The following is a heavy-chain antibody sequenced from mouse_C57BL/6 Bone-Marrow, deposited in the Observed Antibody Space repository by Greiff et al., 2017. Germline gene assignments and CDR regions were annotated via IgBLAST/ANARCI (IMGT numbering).Heavy chain of an antibody. V-gene: IGHV1-64*01. D-gene: IGHD2-2*01. Sequence: QVQLQQPGAELVKPGASVKLSCKASGYTFTSYWMHWVKQRPGQGLEWIGMIHPNSGSTNYNEKFKRKATLSVDKSSSTAYMQLSSLTSEDSAVYYCARGYPGYFDYWGQGTTLTVSS. J-gene: IGHJ2*01. CDR3: ARGYPGYFDY. CDR1: GYTFTSYW. CDR2: IHPNSGST.